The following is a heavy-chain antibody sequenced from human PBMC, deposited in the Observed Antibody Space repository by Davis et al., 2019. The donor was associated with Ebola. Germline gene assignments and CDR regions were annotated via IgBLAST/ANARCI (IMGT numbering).Heavy chain of an antibody. CDR3: ARGFDVFDI. V-gene: IGHV4-59*12. CDR1: GASMSPYH. Sequence: SETLSLTCTVSGASMSPYHWSWIRQPPGKGLEWIGYIYYIGTTDYNPSLRSRVTISVDTSKNQFSLKLSSVTAADTAVYFCARGFDVFDIWGQGTMVTASS. CDR2: IYYIGTT. J-gene: IGHJ3*02.